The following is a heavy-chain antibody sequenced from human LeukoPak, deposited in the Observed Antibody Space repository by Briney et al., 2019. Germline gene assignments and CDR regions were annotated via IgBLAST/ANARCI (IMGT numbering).Heavy chain of an antibody. Sequence: GASVKVSCKASGYTFTSYGISWVRQAPGQGLEWMGWISAYNGNTNYAQKLQGRVTMTTDTSTSTAYMELRSLRSDDTAVYYCARDAPPPEQRYSSSPRGKNFFDYWGQGTLVTVSS. D-gene: IGHD6-6*01. J-gene: IGHJ4*02. CDR1: GYTFTSYG. V-gene: IGHV1-18*01. CDR3: ARDAPPPEQRYSSSPRGKNFFDY. CDR2: ISAYNGNT.